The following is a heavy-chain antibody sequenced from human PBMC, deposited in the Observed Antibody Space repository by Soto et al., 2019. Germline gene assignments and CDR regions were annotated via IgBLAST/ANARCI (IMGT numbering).Heavy chain of an antibody. J-gene: IGHJ4*02. Sequence: EVQLVESGGGLVQAGGSLTLSCHSSGFTFGNHDMNWVRQAPGKGLEWISYISNGARTTSYADSVRGRFTISRDNDKDSLFLQMNSLRAEDTALYYCARDFYGGYTYGPGDYWGQGALVAVSS. CDR1: GFTFGNHD. D-gene: IGHD5-18*01. V-gene: IGHV3-48*03. CDR3: ARDFYGGYTYGPGDY. CDR2: ISNGARTT.